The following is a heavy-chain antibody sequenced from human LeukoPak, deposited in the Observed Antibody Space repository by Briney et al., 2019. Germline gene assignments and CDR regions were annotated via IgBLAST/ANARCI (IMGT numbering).Heavy chain of an antibody. CDR3: ARDAGRTRAPFDY. D-gene: IGHD6-13*01. Sequence: SETLSLTCIVSGDSIVTYYWSWIRQPAGKGLEWIGRINTSGGTNCNPSLKSRVTMSVDTSTNQFSLKLTSVTAADTAVYYCARDAGRTRAPFDYWGQGTLVTVSS. CDR2: INTSGGT. J-gene: IGHJ4*02. V-gene: IGHV4-4*07. CDR1: GDSIVTYY.